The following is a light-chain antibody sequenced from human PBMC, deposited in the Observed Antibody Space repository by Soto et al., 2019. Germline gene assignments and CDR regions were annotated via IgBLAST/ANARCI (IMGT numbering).Light chain of an antibody. Sequence: DIVMTQSPDSLAVSLGERATINCKSSQSVLYSSNNMNYLAWYQQKPGQPPKLLFYWASTRESGVPDRFSGSGSGTDFTRSISSLQAEDVAVYYCQQYYRARSFGQGTRVEIK. CDR2: WAS. J-gene: IGKJ1*01. V-gene: IGKV4-1*01. CDR1: QSVLYSSNNMNY. CDR3: QQYYRARS.